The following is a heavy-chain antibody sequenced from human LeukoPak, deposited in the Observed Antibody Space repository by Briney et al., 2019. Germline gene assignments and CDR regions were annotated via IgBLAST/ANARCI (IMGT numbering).Heavy chain of an antibody. CDR1: GGSISSSSYY. V-gene: IGHV4-39*07. J-gene: IGHJ4*02. CDR2: IYYSGST. CDR3: ATPNYYDSSGYYYVQKNLNFDY. D-gene: IGHD3-22*01. Sequence: SETLSLTCTVSGGSISSSSYYWGWIRQPPGKGLEWIGSIYYSGSTYYNPSLKSRVTISVDTSKNQFSLKLSSVTAADTAVYYCATPNYYDSSGYYYVQKNLNFDYWGQGTLVTVSS.